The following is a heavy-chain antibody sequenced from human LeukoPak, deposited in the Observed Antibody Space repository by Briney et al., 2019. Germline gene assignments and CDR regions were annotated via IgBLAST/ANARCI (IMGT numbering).Heavy chain of an antibody. D-gene: IGHD6-13*01. J-gene: IGHJ4*02. CDR1: GYSFTNYW. Sequence: GESLKISCKGSGYSFTNYWIGWVRQMPGKGLEWMGNIYPGDSDTRYSPSFKGQVTISADKSISTAYLQWSSLKASDTAMYYCARGSSTWKTPYYFDYWGQGTLVTVSS. CDR3: ARGSSTWKTPYYFDY. CDR2: IYPGDSDT. V-gene: IGHV5-51*01.